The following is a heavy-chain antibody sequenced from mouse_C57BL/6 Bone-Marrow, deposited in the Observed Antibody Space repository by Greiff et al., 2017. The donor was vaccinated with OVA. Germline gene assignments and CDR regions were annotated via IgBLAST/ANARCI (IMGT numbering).Heavy chain of an antibody. V-gene: IGHV3-3*01. CDR1: GFSINSDCY. CDR3: ARVGSSYTSPYYAMDY. J-gene: IGHJ4*01. D-gene: IGHD1-1*01. Sequence: EVKLMESGPSLVRPSQTLSLTCTVTGFSINSDCYWIWIRQFPGNKLEYIGYTFYSGITYYNPSLESRTYITRDTSKNQFSLKLSSVTTEDTATYYCARVGSSYTSPYYAMDYWGQGTSVTVSS. CDR2: TFYSGIT.